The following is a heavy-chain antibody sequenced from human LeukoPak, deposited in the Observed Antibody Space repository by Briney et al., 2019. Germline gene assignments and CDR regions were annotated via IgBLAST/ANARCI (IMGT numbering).Heavy chain of an antibody. CDR1: GGSIDSNNW. V-gene: IGHV4-4*02. CDR2: IYHGGST. D-gene: IGHD1-26*01. Sequence: SETLSLTCAVSGGSIDSNNWWSWVRQPPGRGLEWIGEIYHGGSTNYSPSLKSRVTISVDKSNNQFSLKLNSVTAADTAVYYCARDLGSGSWAPRIPWGQGILVTVSS. J-gene: IGHJ4*02. CDR3: ARDLGSGSWAPRIP.